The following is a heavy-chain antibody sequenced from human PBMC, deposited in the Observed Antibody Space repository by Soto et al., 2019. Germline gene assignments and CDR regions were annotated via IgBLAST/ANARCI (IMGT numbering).Heavy chain of an antibody. J-gene: IGHJ6*02. V-gene: IGHV3-48*01. Sequence: PGGSLRLSCAASGFTFSSYAMHWVRQAPGKGLEWVSYISRSSGTIYYADSVKGRFTISRDNAKNSLYLQMNSLRAEDTAVYYCARQRSMDVWGQGTTVTVSS. CDR3: ARQRSMDV. CDR1: GFTFSSYA. CDR2: ISRSSGTI.